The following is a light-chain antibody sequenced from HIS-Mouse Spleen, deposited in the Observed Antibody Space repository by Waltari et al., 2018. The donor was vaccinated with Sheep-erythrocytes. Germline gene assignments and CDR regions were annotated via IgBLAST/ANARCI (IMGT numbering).Light chain of an antibody. Sequence: DIQMTQSPSSLSASVGDRVTITCQASQDISNSLNWYQQKPGKAPKLLIHEASNLDTGVPSRFSGSGSGTDFTFTISSLQPEDIATYYCQQYDNLLTFGGGTKVEIK. J-gene: IGKJ4*01. V-gene: IGKV1-33*01. CDR2: EAS. CDR1: QDISNS. CDR3: QQYDNLLT.